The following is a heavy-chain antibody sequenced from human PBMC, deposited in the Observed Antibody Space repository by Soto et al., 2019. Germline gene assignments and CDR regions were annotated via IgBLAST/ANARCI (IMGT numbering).Heavy chain of an antibody. Sequence: GGSLRLSCAASGFTFSSYAMSWVRQAPGKGLEWVSGMSGTGGSPYYADSVKGRFSISRDNSKKTLYLQMNSLRAEDTAIYYCAKDQAAMVSIFDYWGQGALVTVSS. CDR2: MSGTGGSP. D-gene: IGHD5-18*01. CDR1: GFTFSSYA. V-gene: IGHV3-23*01. CDR3: AKDQAAMVSIFDY. J-gene: IGHJ4*02.